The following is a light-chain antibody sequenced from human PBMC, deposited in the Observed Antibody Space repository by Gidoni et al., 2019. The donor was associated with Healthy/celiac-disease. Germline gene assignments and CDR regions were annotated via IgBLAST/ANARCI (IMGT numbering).Light chain of an antibody. CDR2: GAT. V-gene: IGKV3-15*01. J-gene: IGKJ2*01. CDR3: QQYNKWPYT. CDR1: QSVSSN. Sequence: PGERATLSCSASQSVSSNLAGYQQKPGQAPRILIYGATTSATVIPARFSGSGSGTQFTLTIRSLQSTDFAVYYCQQYNKWPYTFGSATKLEI.